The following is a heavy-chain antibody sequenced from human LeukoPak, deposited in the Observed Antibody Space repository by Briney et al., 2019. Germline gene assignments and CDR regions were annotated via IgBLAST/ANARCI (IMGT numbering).Heavy chain of an antibody. J-gene: IGHJ5*02. CDR3: TKDSGTYNWLDP. D-gene: IGHD1-26*01. CDR2: IDRKVKGYAT. CDR1: GFIFGDSA. V-gene: IGHV3-73*01. Sequence: GGSLKLSCAGSGFIFGDSAIHWARQDSGKGLEWVGLIDRKVKGYATAFAASVKGRFTISRDDSQNTAFLHMDTLKTEDTALYYCTKDSGTYNWLDPWGQGTLVTVSS.